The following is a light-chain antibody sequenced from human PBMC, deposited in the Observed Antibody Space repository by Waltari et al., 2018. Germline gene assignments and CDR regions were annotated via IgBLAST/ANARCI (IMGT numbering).Light chain of an antibody. V-gene: IGKV2-28*01. Sequence: DIVMTQSPLSLPVTPGEPASISCRSRRARRHSSGINYLDWYLQKPGQSPQLLISLAADRASGVPDRFSGSGSGTDFTLEISRVEAEDVGIYYCMQTLQTPYTFGQGTKLEIK. CDR1: RARRHSSGINY. J-gene: IGKJ2*01. CDR3: MQTLQTPYT. CDR2: LAA.